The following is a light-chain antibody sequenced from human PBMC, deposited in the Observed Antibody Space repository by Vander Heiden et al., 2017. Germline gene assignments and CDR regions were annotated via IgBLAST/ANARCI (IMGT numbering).Light chain of an antibody. CDR3: QSYDSSLSGWV. CDR2: GND. V-gene: IGLV1-40*01. Sequence: QSVLTQPPSVSGAPGQRVTISCTGSSANIGAGYDAHWYQQFPGTAPKLLIYGNDNRPSGVPDRFSGSKSGTSASLAITGLQAEDEADYYCQSYDSSLSGWVFGGGTKLTVL. J-gene: IGLJ3*02. CDR1: SANIGAGYD.